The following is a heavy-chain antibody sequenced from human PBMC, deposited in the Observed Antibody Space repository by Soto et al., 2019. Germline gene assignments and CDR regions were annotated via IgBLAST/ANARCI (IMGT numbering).Heavy chain of an antibody. CDR1: GFTFSSYA. CDR2: ISGSGGST. J-gene: IGHJ4*02. D-gene: IGHD6-19*01. Sequence: GGSLRLSCAASGFTFSSYAMSWVRQAPGKGLEWVSAISGSGGSTYYADSVKGRFTISRDNSKNTLYLQMNSLRAEDTAVYYCAKDGSGSSGWYGPYYFDYWGQGTLVTVSS. V-gene: IGHV3-23*01. CDR3: AKDGSGSSGWYGPYYFDY.